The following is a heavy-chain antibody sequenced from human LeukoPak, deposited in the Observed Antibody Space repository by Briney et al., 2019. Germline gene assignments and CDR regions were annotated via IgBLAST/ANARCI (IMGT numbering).Heavy chain of an antibody. CDR3: ARHEGVVVPAAMQGGFHYGMDV. D-gene: IGHD2-2*01. J-gene: IGHJ6*02. V-gene: IGHV3-66*04. Sequence: GGSLRLSCAASGFTVSSNYMGWVRQAPGKGLEWVSVIYSGGSTYYADSVKGRFTISRDNSKNTLYLQMNSLRAEDTAVYYCARHEGVVVPAAMQGGFHYGMDVWGQGTTVTVSS. CDR1: GFTVSSNY. CDR2: IYSGGST.